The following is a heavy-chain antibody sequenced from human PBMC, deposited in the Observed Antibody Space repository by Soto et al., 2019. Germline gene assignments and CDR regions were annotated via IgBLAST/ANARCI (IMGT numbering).Heavy chain of an antibody. CDR3: ARAPKGSGSMGGFYYYYYMDV. CDR2: IWYDGSNK. J-gene: IGHJ6*03. D-gene: IGHD3-10*01. V-gene: IGHV3-33*01. Sequence: GGSLRLSCAASGFTFSSYGMHWVRQAPGKGLEWVAVIWYDGSNKYYADSVKGRFTISRDNSKNTLYLQMNSLRAEDTAVYYCARAPKGSGSMGGFYYYYYMDVWGKGTTVTVSS. CDR1: GFTFSSYG.